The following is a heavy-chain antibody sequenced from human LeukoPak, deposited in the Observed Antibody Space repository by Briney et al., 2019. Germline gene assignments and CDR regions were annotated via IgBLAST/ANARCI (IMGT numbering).Heavy chain of an antibody. V-gene: IGHV3-23*01. CDR2: LTGSGGST. CDR3: AKDLAPAAY. CDR1: GFSFSTFA. J-gene: IGHJ4*02. D-gene: IGHD2-2*01. Sequence: GGSLRLSCAASGFSFSTFAMSWVRQAPGKGLEWVSALTGSGGSTYYADSVKGRFTISRDNSEKTLFLQMNSLRAEDTAVYYCAKDLAPAAYWGQGTLVTVSS.